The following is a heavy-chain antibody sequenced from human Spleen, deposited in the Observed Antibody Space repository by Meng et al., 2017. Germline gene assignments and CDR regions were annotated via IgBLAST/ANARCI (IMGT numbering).Heavy chain of an antibody. CDR2: INHSGST. CDR1: GGSFSDYY. V-gene: IGHV4-34*01. CDR3: ARGPTTMAHDFDY. J-gene: IGHJ4*02. D-gene: IGHD4-11*01. Sequence: VQVQEVGAGLLKPSGTLFLSCVVSGGSFSDYYWSWIRQPPGKGLEWIGEINHSGSTNYTPSLESRATISVDTSQNNLSLKLSSVTAADSAVYYCARGPTTMAHDFDYWGQGTLVTVSS.